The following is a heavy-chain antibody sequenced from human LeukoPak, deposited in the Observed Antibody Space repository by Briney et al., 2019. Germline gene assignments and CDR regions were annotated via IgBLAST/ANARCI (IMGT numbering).Heavy chain of an antibody. J-gene: IGHJ3*02. CDR1: GFTFSSYA. CDR2: ISGSGGST. D-gene: IGHD4-23*01. Sequence: PGGSLRLSCAASGFTFSSYAMSWVRQAPGEGLEWVSGISGSGGSTYYADSVKGRFTISRDNSKNTLYLQMNSLRAEDTAVYYCAKGLGNGGPGDAFDIWGQGTMVTVSS. V-gene: IGHV3-23*01. CDR3: AKGLGNGGPGDAFDI.